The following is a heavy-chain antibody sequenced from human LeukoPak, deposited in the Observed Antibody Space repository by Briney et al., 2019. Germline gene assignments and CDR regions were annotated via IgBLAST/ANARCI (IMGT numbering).Heavy chain of an antibody. CDR1: GYAFTTYG. CDR3: VRDGYFDY. CDR2: ISAYNGNT. J-gene: IGHJ4*02. Sequence: ASVKVSCKASGYAFTTYGIAWVRQAPGQGLEWMGWISAYNGNTNSAQKLQGRVTMTTDTSTSTAYIELRSLRSDDAAVYYCVRDGYFDYWGQGTLVAVSS. V-gene: IGHV1-18*01.